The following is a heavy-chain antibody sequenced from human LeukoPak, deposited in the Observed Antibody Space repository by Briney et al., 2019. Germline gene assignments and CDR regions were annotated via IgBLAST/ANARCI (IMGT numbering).Heavy chain of an antibody. Sequence: ASVKVSCKASGYTFSGYYMHWVRQAPGQGLEWMGWINPNSGGTNYAQKFQGRVTMTRDTFISTAYMDLSRLRSDDTAVYYCARDLPYHHPSSGWNDYWGQGTLVTVSS. CDR3: ARDLPYHHPSSGWNDY. CDR2: INPNSGGT. V-gene: IGHV1-2*02. D-gene: IGHD6-19*01. J-gene: IGHJ4*02. CDR1: GYTFSGYY.